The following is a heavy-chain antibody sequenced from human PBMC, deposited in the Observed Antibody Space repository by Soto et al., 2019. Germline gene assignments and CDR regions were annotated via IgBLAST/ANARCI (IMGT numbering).Heavy chain of an antibody. D-gene: IGHD6-19*01. CDR1: GYSFTSYW. J-gene: IGHJ4*02. CDR3: ARGERIAVAGTKDFDY. V-gene: IGHV5-10-1*01. Sequence: PGKSLKISCKGSGYSFTSYWISWVRQMPGKGLEWMGRIDPSDSYTNYSPSFQGHVTISADKSISTAYLQWSSLKASDTAMYYCARGERIAVAGTKDFDYWGQGTLVTVSS. CDR2: IDPSDSYT.